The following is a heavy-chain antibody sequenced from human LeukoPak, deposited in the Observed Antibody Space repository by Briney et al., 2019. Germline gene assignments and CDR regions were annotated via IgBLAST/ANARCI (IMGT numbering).Heavy chain of an antibody. CDR1: GFTFSSYS. Sequence: PGGSLRLSCAASGFTFSSYSMNWVRQAPGKGLEWVSFISSSRSYIYYADSVKGRFTISRDNAKNSLYLQMNSLRAEDTAVYYCAREVENTSGWYSHFDYWGQGTLVTVSS. CDR2: ISSSRSYI. D-gene: IGHD6-19*01. CDR3: AREVENTSGWYSHFDY. J-gene: IGHJ4*02. V-gene: IGHV3-21*01.